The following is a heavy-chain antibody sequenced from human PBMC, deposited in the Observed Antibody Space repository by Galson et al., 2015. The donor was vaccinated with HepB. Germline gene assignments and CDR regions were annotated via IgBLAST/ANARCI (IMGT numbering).Heavy chain of an antibody. Sequence: SLRLSCAASGFTFGTYGMHWVRQAPGKGLEWVAVIWYDGSNEYYADSVRGRFTISRGNSRNTLYLQLNTLRAEDTAVYYCVRGSGYSYAYPFDRWGQGTLVTVSS. CDR2: IWYDGSNE. D-gene: IGHD5-18*01. CDR1: GFTFGTYG. V-gene: IGHV3-33*01. J-gene: IGHJ4*02. CDR3: VRGSGYSYAYPFDR.